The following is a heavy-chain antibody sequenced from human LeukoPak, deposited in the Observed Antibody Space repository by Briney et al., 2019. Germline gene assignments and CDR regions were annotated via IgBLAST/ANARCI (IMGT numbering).Heavy chain of an antibody. CDR3: ARDMLFQYYFDY. CDR1: GFTFGSYW. V-gene: IGHV3-30*03. J-gene: IGHJ4*02. D-gene: IGHD2-21*01. Sequence: PGGSLRLSCAASGFTFGSYWMSWVRQAPGKGLEWVAVISYDGSNKYYADSVKGRFTISRDNSKNTLYLQMNSLRAEDTAVYYCARDMLFQYYFDYWGQGTLVTVSS. CDR2: ISYDGSNK.